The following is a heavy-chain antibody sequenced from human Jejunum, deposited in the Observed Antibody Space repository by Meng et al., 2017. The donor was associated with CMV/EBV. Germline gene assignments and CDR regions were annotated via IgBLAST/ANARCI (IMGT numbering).Heavy chain of an antibody. D-gene: IGHD1-26*01. CDR3: ARVKKGLVGQTTFES. CDR1: FSAPY. J-gene: IGHJ4*02. Sequence: FSAPYLHTFRHAPGKGLDCVGRIRNKATSYTTLDSASVQDRFTVSRDDSKNSAYLQMNSLKTEDTAVYYCARVKKGLVGQTTFESWGQGTLVTVSS. CDR2: IRNKATSYTT. V-gene: IGHV3-72*01.